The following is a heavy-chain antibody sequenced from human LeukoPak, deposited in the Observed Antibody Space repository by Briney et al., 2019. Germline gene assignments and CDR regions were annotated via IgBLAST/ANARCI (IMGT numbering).Heavy chain of an antibody. CDR1: GFTVSSHF. CDR3: AREFRDAFDV. Sequence: GGSLRLSCAVSGFTVSSHFMAWVRQAPGKGLEWVSVLDTGGATHYADSVKGRFTISRDNTWNTLFLQMNSLRDEDTAVYYCAREFRDAFDVWGQGTRVTVSS. D-gene: IGHD3-10*01. J-gene: IGHJ3*01. CDR2: LDTGGAT. V-gene: IGHV3-53*01.